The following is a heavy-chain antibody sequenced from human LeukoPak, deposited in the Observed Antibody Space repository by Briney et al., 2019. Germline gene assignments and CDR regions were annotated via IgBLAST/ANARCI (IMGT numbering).Heavy chain of an antibody. V-gene: IGHV3-49*03. J-gene: IGHJ4*02. D-gene: IGHD2-21*02. CDR1: GFTFGDYA. CDR3: TRGRDDIVVVTALDY. CDR2: IRSKAYGGTT. Sequence: GGSLRLSCTASGFTFGDYAMSWFRQAPGKGLEWVGFIRSKAYGGTTEYAASVKGRFTISRDDSKSIAYLQMNSLKTEDTAVYYCTRGRDDIVVVTALDYWGQGTLVTVSS.